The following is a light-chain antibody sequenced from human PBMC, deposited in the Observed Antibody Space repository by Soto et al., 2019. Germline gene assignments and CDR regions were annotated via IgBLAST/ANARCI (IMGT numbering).Light chain of an antibody. CDR2: GNS. Sequence: QTVVTQPPSVSGAPGQRVTISCTGSSSNIVAGYDVHWYQQLPGTAPKLLIYGNSNRPSGVPDRFSGSKSGTSASLAITGLQAEDEADYYCQSYDSSLSALVVFGGGTKLTVL. J-gene: IGLJ2*01. CDR3: QSYDSSLSALVV. CDR1: SSNIVAGYD. V-gene: IGLV1-40*01.